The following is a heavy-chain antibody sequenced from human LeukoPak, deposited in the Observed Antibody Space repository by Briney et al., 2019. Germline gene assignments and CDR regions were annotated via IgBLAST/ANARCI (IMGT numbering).Heavy chain of an antibody. Sequence: GESLKISFKGSGYSFTSYWIGWVRQIPGKGLEWMGIIYPGDSDTRYSPSFQGQVTISADKSISTAYLQWSSLKASDTAMYYCARQVPAARQHWFDPWGQGTLVTVSS. D-gene: IGHD2-2*01. V-gene: IGHV5-51*01. CDR3: ARQVPAARQHWFDP. CDR2: IYPGDSDT. CDR1: GYSFTSYW. J-gene: IGHJ5*02.